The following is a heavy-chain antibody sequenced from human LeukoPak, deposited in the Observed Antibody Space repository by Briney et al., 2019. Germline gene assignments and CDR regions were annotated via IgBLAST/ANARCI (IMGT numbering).Heavy chain of an antibody. D-gene: IGHD3-10*01. J-gene: IGHJ5*02. CDR2: IHYSGST. Sequence: SETLSLTCTVSGGSISSYYWSWIRQPPGKGLEWIGYIHYSGSTNYKPSLKSRVTISVDTSKNQFSLKLSSVTAADTAVYYCARGGYYGSGNDFRFDPWGQGTLVTVSS. CDR3: ARGGYYGSGNDFRFDP. V-gene: IGHV4-59*01. CDR1: GGSISSYY.